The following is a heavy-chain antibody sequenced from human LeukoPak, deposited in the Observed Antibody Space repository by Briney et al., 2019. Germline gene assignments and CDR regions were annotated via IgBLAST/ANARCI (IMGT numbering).Heavy chain of an antibody. Sequence: PSETLSLTCTVSGYSISSGYYWGWIRPPPGKGLEWIGSIYHSGVTDYNPSLKSRVTISVDTSKNQFSLKLSSVTAADTAVYNCARVGGSAYPSTGFDFWGQGTLVTVSS. CDR1: GYSISSGYY. D-gene: IGHD3-16*01. J-gene: IGHJ5*01. CDR3: ARVGGSAYPSTGFDF. V-gene: IGHV4-38-2*02. CDR2: IYHSGVT.